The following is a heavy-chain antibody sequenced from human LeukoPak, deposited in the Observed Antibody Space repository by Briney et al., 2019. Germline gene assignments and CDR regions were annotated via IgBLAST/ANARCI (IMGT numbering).Heavy chain of an antibody. CDR2: IYPADSDS. V-gene: IGHV5-51*01. CDR3: ARHTGSTGAFDI. D-gene: IGHD1-1*01. Sequence: GESLKISCKGSGYSFTGYWIGWVRQMPGKGLEWMGMIYPADSDSRYSPSFQGHVTISPDKSINIAYLQWSSLKASDTAMYYCARHTGSTGAFDIWGQGTMVTVSS. J-gene: IGHJ3*02. CDR1: GYSFTGYW.